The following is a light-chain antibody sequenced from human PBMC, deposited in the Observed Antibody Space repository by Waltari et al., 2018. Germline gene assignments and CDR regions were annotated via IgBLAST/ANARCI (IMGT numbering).Light chain of an antibody. CDR1: QSVTRAL. Sequence: EILLTQSPGTLSLSPGERATLSCRASQSVTRALAWYQQKPGQAPRLLIYGASNRATGFPDRFSGSGSGTDFSLTISRLEPEDFAVYYCQHYVRLPATFGQGTKVEIK. J-gene: IGKJ1*01. V-gene: IGKV3-20*01. CDR2: GAS. CDR3: QHYVRLPAT.